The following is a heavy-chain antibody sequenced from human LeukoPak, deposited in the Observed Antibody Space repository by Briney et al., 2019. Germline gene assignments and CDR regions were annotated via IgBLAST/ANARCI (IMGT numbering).Heavy chain of an antibody. V-gene: IGHV4-39*01. CDR1: GGSISSYY. CDR2: IYYSGST. J-gene: IGHJ4*02. CDR3: ARLGGSYYGGFDY. D-gene: IGHD1-26*01. Sequence: SETLSLTCTVSGGSISSYYWGWIRQPPGKGLEWIGSIYYSGSTYYNPSLKSRVTISVDTSKNQFSLKLSSVTAADTAVYYCARLGGSYYGGFDYWGQGTLVTVSS.